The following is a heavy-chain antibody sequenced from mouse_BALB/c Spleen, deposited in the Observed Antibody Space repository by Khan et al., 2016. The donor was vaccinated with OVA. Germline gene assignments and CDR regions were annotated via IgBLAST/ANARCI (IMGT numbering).Heavy chain of an antibody. CDR2: ISSSGST. Sequence: EVQLQESGPGLVKPSQSLSLTCTVTGYSITSDYAWNWIRQFPGNKLEWMGYISSSGSTNYNPALKSRISITRDTPKNQFFLQLNSVTTEDTATDYCARDGSRYNYAMDYWGQGTSVTVSS. CDR1: GYSITSDYA. D-gene: IGHD2-3*01. J-gene: IGHJ4*01. V-gene: IGHV3-2*02. CDR3: ARDGSRYNYAMDY.